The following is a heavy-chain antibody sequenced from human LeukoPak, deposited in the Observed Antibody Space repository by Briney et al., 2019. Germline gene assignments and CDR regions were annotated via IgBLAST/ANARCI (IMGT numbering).Heavy chain of an antibody. CDR2: IHPGGTT. Sequence: SETLSLTCAVFGGSFADYFWTYLRQPPGEGLDWIGEIHPGGTTNYNPSLTSRGTMSVDTSKIQFSLKLSSVTAADTAVYYCARDRIRFGELSYFDYWGQGSLVTVSP. D-gene: IGHD3-10*01. CDR3: ARDRIRFGELSYFDY. J-gene: IGHJ4*02. V-gene: IGHV4-34*01. CDR1: GGSFADYF.